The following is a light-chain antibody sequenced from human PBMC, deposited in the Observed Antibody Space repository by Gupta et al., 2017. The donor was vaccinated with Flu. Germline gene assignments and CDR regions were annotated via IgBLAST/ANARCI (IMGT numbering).Light chain of an antibody. J-gene: IGLJ1*01. CDR3: CSYAGSSPYV. CDR1: SSDVGSYNL. Sequence: SITISCTGTSSDVGSYNLVSWYQQHPGKAPKLMIYEVSKRPSGVSNRFSGSKSGNTASLTISGLQAEDEADYYCCSYAGSSPYVFGTGTKVTVL. CDR2: EVS. V-gene: IGLV2-23*02.